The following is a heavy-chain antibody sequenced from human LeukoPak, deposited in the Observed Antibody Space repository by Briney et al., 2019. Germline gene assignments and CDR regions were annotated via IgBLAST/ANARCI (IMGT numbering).Heavy chain of an antibody. D-gene: IGHD2-15*01. CDR1: GGSFSGYY. V-gene: IGHV4-34*01. CDR3: ARHRYCSGGSCYPTAYFDL. Sequence: SETLSLTCAVYGGSFSGYYWSWIRQPPGKGLEWIGEINHSGSTNYNLSLKSRVTISVDTSKKQFSLKVSSVTAADTAVYYCARHRYCSGGSCYPTAYFDLWGRGALVTVSS. J-gene: IGHJ2*01. CDR2: INHSGST.